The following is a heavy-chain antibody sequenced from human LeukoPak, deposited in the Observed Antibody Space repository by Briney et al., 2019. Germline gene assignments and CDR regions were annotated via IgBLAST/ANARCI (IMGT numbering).Heavy chain of an antibody. D-gene: IGHD3-3*01. CDR2: IYYSGST. CDR3: ARWDYDFWSGDAFDI. CDR1: GGSISSYY. V-gene: IGHV4-59*01. Sequence: SETLSLTCTVSGGSISSYYWSWIRQLPGKGLEWIGYIYYSGSTNYNPSLKSRVTISVDTSKNQFSLKLSSVTAADTAVYYCARWDYDFWSGDAFDIWGQGTMVTVSS. J-gene: IGHJ3*02.